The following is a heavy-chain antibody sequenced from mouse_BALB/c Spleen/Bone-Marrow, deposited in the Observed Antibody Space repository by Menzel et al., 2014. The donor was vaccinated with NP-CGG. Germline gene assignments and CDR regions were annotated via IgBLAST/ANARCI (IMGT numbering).Heavy chain of an antibody. D-gene: IGHD2-14*01. J-gene: IGHJ2*01. CDR2: INPYNGDT. Sequence: EVKLMESGPELVKPGASVKISCKASGYSFTGYFMNWVKQGHGKSLEWIGRINPYNGDTFYNQKFKGKATLIVDKSSSTAHMELLSLTSEDSAVYYCGGVRLDYWGQGTTPTVSS. CDR1: GYSFTGYF. V-gene: IGHV1-37*01. CDR3: GGVRLDY.